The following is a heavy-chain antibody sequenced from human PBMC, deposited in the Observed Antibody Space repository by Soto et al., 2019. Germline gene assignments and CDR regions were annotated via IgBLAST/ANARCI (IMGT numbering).Heavy chain of an antibody. J-gene: IGHJ6*02. D-gene: IGHD3-10*01. CDR1: GFALSPYT. V-gene: IGHV3-30-3*01. CDR3: AKDAEMHATRLLSYFALDL. Sequence: QVQLVESGGGVVQPGGSLRLSCAARGFALSPYTIHWVRQAPGKGLEWVAGLSSDGSNNFYPDSVKGRITISRDNSKTTVHLQINNLRPEATAIYYCAKDAEMHATRLLSYFALDLWGRGTTVTVSS. CDR2: LSSDGSNN.